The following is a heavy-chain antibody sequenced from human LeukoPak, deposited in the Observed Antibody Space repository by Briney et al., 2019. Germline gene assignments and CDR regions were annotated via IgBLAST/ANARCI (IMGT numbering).Heavy chain of an antibody. V-gene: IGHV1-46*01. J-gene: IGHJ4*02. CDR3: ARDQEGFDY. CDR2: IYPRDGST. Sequence: AASVKVSCKASGYTFTSNYIHWVRQAPGQGLEWMGMIYPRDGSTSYAQKFQGRVTVTGDTSTSTVHMELSGLRSEDTAVYYCARDQEGFDYWGQGTLVTVSS. CDR1: GYTFTSNY.